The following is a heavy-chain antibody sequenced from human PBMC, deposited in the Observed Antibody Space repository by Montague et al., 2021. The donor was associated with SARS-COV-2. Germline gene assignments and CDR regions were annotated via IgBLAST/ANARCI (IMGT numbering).Heavy chain of an antibody. J-gene: IGHJ6*02. CDR3: AVNSNYYYYYGMDV. V-gene: IGHV4-38-2*02. CDR2: IYHSGST. Sequence: ETLSLTCTVSGYSISSGYYWGWLRQPPGKGLEWIGSIYHSGSTYYNPSLKSRVTISVDTSKNQFSLKLSSVTAADTAVYYCAVNSNYYYYYGMDVWGQGTTVTVSS. CDR1: GYSISSGYY. D-gene: IGHD4-11*01.